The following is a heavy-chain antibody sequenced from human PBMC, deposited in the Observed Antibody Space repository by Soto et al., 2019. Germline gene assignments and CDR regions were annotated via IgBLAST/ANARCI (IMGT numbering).Heavy chain of an antibody. CDR3: ARGISVYYDILTGYRT. V-gene: IGHV4-34*01. J-gene: IGHJ5*02. D-gene: IGHD3-9*01. Sequence: SETLSLTCAVYGGSFSGYYWSWIRQPPGKGLEWIGEINHSGSTNYNPSLKSRVTISVDTSKNQFSLKLSSVTAADTAVYYCARGISVYYDILTGYRTWGQGTLVTVS. CDR2: INHSGST. CDR1: GGSFSGYY.